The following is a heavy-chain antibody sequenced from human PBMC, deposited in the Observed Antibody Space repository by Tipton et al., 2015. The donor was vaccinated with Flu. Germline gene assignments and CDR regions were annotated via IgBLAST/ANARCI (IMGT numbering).Heavy chain of an antibody. Sequence: LTCTVSGGSISSGSYYWSWIRQPAGKGLEWIGRIYTSGSTNYNPSLKSRVTMSGDTSKNQFSLKLSSVTAADTAVYYCARGPCSGGNCYVKGAFDIWGQGTMVTVSS. V-gene: IGHV4-61*02. D-gene: IGHD2-15*01. CDR1: GGSISSGSYY. J-gene: IGHJ3*02. CDR3: ARGPCSGGNCYVKGAFDI. CDR2: IYTSGST.